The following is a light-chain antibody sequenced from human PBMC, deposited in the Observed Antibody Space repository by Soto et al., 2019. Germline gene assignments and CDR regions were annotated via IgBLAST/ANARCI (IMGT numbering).Light chain of an antibody. CDR3: SSYTSSSTLV. CDR2: DVS. CDR1: SSDVGGYNY. V-gene: IGLV2-14*01. J-gene: IGLJ2*01. Sequence: HCVLTHPASVSGFPGQWITISCTGTSSDVGGYNYVSWYQQHPGKAPKLMIYDVSNRPSGVSNRFSGSKSGNTASLTISGLQAEDEADYYCSSYTSSSTLVFGGGTKVNVL.